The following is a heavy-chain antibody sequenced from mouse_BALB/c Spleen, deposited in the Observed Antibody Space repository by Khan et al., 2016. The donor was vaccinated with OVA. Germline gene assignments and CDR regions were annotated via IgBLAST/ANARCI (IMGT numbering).Heavy chain of an antibody. V-gene: IGHV1S135*01. CDR3: ARHDYVAWFAY. CDR1: GNSFTSYY. J-gene: IGHJ3*01. Sequence: EVQLQQSGPELMKPGASVKISCKASGNSFTSYYIHWVKQSHGKSLEWIGYIDPFNGGTKYNQKFKAKATLTVDKSSSTAYIHHSSLTSEDAAVYYCARHDYVAWFAYWGQGTLVTVSA. D-gene: IGHD2-4*01. CDR2: IDPFNGGT.